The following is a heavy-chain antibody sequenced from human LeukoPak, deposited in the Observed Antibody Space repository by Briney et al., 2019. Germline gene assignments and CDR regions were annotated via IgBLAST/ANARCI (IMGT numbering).Heavy chain of an antibody. CDR3: ARGLGGGYTYFDY. D-gene: IGHD5-24*01. Sequence: PSQTLSLTCTVSGGSISSGDYFWSWIRQPSGKGLEWIGYIYYSGSTYYNPSLKSRVTISVDTSKNQFSLKLSSVTAADTAVYYCARGLGGGYTYFDYWGQGTLVTVSS. CDR2: IYYSGST. J-gene: IGHJ4*02. CDR1: GGSISSGDYF. V-gene: IGHV4-30-4*08.